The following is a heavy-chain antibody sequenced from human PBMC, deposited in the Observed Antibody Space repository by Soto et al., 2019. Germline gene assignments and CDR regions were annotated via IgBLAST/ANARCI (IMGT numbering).Heavy chain of an antibody. D-gene: IGHD2-2*01. Sequence: GASVKVSCKASGYTFTSYGISWVRQAPGQGLEWMGWISAYNGNTNYAQKLQGRVTMTTDTSTSTAYMELRSLRSDDTAVYYCAISDIVVVPAAMRGVRGGYYGMDVWGQGTTVTVSS. V-gene: IGHV1-18*01. CDR3: AISDIVVVPAAMRGVRGGYYGMDV. J-gene: IGHJ6*02. CDR2: ISAYNGNT. CDR1: GYTFTSYG.